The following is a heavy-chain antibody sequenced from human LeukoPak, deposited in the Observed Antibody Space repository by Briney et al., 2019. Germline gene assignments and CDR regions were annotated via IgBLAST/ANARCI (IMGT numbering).Heavy chain of an antibody. J-gene: IGHJ1*01. CDR1: GFTFSSYA. D-gene: IGHD2-2*01. CDR3: AKNFIVVVPAAMPAGYFQH. Sequence: PGGSLRLSCAASGFTFSSYAMGWVRQAPGKGLEWVSAISGSGGSTYYADSVKGRFTISRDNSKNTLYLQMNSLRAEDTAVYYCAKNFIVVVPAAMPAGYFQHWGQGTLVTVSS. V-gene: IGHV3-23*01. CDR2: ISGSGGST.